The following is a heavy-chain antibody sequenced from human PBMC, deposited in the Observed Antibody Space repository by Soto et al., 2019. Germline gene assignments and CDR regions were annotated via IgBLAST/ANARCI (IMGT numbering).Heavy chain of an antibody. D-gene: IGHD3-22*01. Sequence: TLSLTCTVSGGSINSGVYSWTWIRQPPGKGLEWLARIDWDDDEHYSTSLKTRLTISKDTSKNQVVLTMTNMDPVDTATYFCARTPTTYYYDSSGYHVVFDYWGQGTPVTVS. CDR2: IDWDDDE. CDR3: ARTPTTYYYDSSGYHVVFDY. J-gene: IGHJ4*02. CDR1: GGSINSGVYS. V-gene: IGHV2-70*11.